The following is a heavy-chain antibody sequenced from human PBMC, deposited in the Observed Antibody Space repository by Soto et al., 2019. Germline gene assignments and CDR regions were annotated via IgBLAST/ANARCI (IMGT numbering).Heavy chain of an antibody. CDR1: GDSVSSNSAA. Sequence: PSQTLSLTRAISGDSVSSNSAAWNWIRQSPSRGLEWLGRTYYRSKWYNDYAVSVKSRITVNPDTSKNQFSLQLNSVTPEDTAVYYCARKLRYCSSTSCSYYGMDVWGQGTTVTVS. D-gene: IGHD2-2*01. CDR3: ARKLRYCSSTSCSYYGMDV. J-gene: IGHJ6*02. CDR2: TYYRSKWYN. V-gene: IGHV6-1*01.